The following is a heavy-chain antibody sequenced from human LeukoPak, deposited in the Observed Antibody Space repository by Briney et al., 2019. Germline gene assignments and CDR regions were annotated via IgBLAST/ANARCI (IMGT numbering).Heavy chain of an antibody. CDR3: ARTSSSAWNREVDY. J-gene: IGHJ4*02. D-gene: IGHD3-22*01. CDR2: ITNSGGST. V-gene: IGHV3-64*04. Sequence: GGSLRLSCSAFGFTFSTYAMNWVRQAPGKGLEYVSTITNSGGSTSNADSVKGRFTISRDNSKNTLYLQMNSLRAEDTAVYYCARTSSSAWNREVDYWGQGTLVTVSS. CDR1: GFTFSTYA.